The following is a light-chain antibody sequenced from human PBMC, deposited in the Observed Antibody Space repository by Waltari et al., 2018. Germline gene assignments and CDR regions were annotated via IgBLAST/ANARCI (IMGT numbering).Light chain of an antibody. CDR2: EDN. J-gene: IGLJ1*01. Sequence: QSALTQPPSASGSPGQSVTISCTGTSSDVGGYKLVSWYQQHPGRPPKHMIYEDNHRPSGVPDRFAGSKSGNTASLTGSGLQAEDEADYYCSSYAGSNNLVFGTGTKVTVL. CDR1: SSDVGGYKL. CDR3: SSYAGSNNLV. V-gene: IGLV2-8*01.